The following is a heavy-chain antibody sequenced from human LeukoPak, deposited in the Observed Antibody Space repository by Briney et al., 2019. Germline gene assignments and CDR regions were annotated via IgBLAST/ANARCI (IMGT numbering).Heavy chain of an antibody. CDR1: GYTFTNNY. V-gene: IGHV1-46*01. Sequence: ASVKVSCKASGYTFTNNYLHWVRQAPGQGLEWMGTIYPRDGSTSYAQNFQGRVTVTRDTSTTTVHMELRGLRSEDTAVYYCARDQEGFDYWGQGTVVTVSS. J-gene: IGHJ4*02. CDR3: ARDQEGFDY. CDR2: IYPRDGST.